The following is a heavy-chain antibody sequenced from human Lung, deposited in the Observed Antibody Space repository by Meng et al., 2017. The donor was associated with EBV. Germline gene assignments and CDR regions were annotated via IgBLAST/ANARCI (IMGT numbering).Heavy chain of an antibody. Sequence: EVQLVESGGGLVKPGGSLRLSCAASGSTFSSYSMNWVRQAPGKGLEWVSSVTHSSSSIYYALSVKGRFTISRDNAKNSLYLQMNSLRNEDTAVYYCVRNGANMEDLDYWGQRTLVTVSS. D-gene: IGHD2-8*01. J-gene: IGHJ4*02. CDR1: GSTFSSYS. V-gene: IGHV3-21*01. CDR2: VTHSSSSI. CDR3: VRNGANMEDLDY.